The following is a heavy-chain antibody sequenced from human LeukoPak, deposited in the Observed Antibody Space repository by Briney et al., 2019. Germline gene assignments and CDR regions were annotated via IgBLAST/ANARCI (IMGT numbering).Heavy chain of an antibody. V-gene: IGHV1-58*02. J-gene: IGHJ6*02. CDR2: IVVGSGNT. CDR1: GFTFTSSA. D-gene: IGHD4-17*01. Sequence: SVKVSCKASGFTFTSSAMQWVRQARGQRLEWIGWIVVGSGNTNYAQKFQERVTITRDMSTSTAYMELSSLRSEDTAVYYCAGAVGSDGDYNYYYYGMDVWGQGTTVTVSS. CDR3: AGAVGSDGDYNYYYYGMDV.